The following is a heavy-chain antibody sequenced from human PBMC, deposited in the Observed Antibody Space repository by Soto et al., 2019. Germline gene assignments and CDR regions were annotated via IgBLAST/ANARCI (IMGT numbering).Heavy chain of an antibody. Sequence: EVQLLESGGGSAQPGGSLRLSCAASGINFRIDSLSWVRQPPGKGLEWVSTFSGGGSSTYFSESVRGRLTISGDSSQNTLYLQMTGLRPDDTATYYCSKTRNWFDTWGQGTLVTVYS. CDR2: FSGGGSST. CDR3: SKTRNWFDT. CDR1: GINFRIDS. V-gene: IGHV3-23*01. J-gene: IGHJ5*02. D-gene: IGHD2-2*01.